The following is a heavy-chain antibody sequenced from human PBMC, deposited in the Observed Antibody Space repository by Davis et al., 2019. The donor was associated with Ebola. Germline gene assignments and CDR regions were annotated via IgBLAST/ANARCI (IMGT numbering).Heavy chain of an antibody. D-gene: IGHD6-13*01. CDR3: ARASYSSSWHLYYYYYGMDV. CDR1: GYTFTGYY. J-gene: IGHJ6*02. CDR2: IKPNSGGT. V-gene: IGHV1-2*02. Sequence: ASVKVFCKASGYTFTGYYMHWVRQAPGQGLEWMGWIKPNSGGTNYAQKFQGRVTMTRETSISAAYMELSRLRSDDTAVYYCARASYSSSWHLYYYYYGMDVWGQGTTVTVSS.